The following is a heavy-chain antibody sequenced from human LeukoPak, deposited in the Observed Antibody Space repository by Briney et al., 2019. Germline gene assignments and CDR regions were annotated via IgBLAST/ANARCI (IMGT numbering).Heavy chain of an antibody. J-gene: IGHJ4*02. D-gene: IGHD6-13*01. V-gene: IGHV3-7*01. CDR1: GFTFSSHW. CDR3: ARERQQLLFFDY. Sequence: GGSLRLSCGASGFTFSSHWMTWVRQAPGEGLEFVANIKPDGSEINYADSVKGRLIVSRDNAKNSLYLQMNSLRAEDTALYYCARERQQLLFFDYWGQGTLVTVSS. CDR2: IKPDGSEI.